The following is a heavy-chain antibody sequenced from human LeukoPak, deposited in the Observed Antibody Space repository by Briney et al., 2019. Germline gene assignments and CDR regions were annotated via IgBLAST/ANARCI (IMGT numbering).Heavy chain of an antibody. V-gene: IGHV3-74*01. CDR1: GLTFRSYW. J-gene: IGHJ4*02. D-gene: IGHD2-15*01. CDR3: ARDKGYCPDY. Sequence: PGGSLRLSCAASGLTFRSYWMHWVRQAPGKGLVWVSRINGDGSSTSYADSVKGRFTISRDNAKNTLYLQINSLTAEDTAVYYCARDKGYCPDYWGQGTLVTVSS. CDR2: INGDGSST.